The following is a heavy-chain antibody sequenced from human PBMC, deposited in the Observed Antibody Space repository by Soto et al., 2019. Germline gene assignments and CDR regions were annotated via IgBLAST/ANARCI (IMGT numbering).Heavy chain of an antibody. CDR1: GFTFSGSA. D-gene: IGHD5-12*01. Sequence: PGGSLRLSCAASGFTFSGSAMHWVRQASGKGLEWIGRIRIKTNSYATAYAASVKGRFTISRDDSKNTAYLQMDSLKTEDTAVYYCGASGYDTFVDYWGEGTLVTVSS. CDR2: IRIKTNSYAT. J-gene: IGHJ4*02. CDR3: GASGYDTFVDY. V-gene: IGHV3-73*01.